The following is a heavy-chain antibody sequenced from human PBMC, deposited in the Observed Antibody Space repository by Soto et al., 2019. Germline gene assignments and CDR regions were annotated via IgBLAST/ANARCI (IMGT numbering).Heavy chain of an antibody. V-gene: IGHV1-18*01. CDR1: GYNFINCG. Sequence: ASVKVSCKASGYNFINCGITWVRQAPGQGLEWMGWISVHNGNTNYAQKLQGRVTMTTDTSASTAYMELRSLRSDDTAVYYCVRDLDGSGSYYTDYWGPGTLVTVSS. CDR3: VRDLDGSGSYYTDY. D-gene: IGHD3-10*01. J-gene: IGHJ4*02. CDR2: ISVHNGNT.